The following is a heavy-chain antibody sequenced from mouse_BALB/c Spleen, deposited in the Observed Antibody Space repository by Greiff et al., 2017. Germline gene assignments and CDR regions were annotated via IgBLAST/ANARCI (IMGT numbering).Heavy chain of an antibody. D-gene: IGHD2-1*01. CDR1: GFTFSSFG. CDR2: ISSGSSTI. CDR3: ATALNYVYYFDY. J-gene: IGHJ2*01. Sequence: EVKLVESGGGLVQPGGSRKLSCAASGFTFSSFGMHWVRQAPEKGLEWVAYISSGSSTIYYADTVKGRFTISRDNPKNTLFLQMTSLRSEDTAMYYCATALNYVYYFDYWGQGTTLTVSS. V-gene: IGHV5-17*02.